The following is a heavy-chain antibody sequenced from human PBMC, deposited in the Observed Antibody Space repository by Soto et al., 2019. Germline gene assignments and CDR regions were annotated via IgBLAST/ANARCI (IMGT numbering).Heavy chain of an antibody. Sequence: GASVKVSCKASGYIFTSYAMHWVRQAPGQRLEWMGWINAGNGNTKYSQKFQGRVTITRDTSASTAYMELGSLRSEDTAVYYCARAQGGYSGSYRFDYWGQGTPVTVSS. D-gene: IGHD1-26*01. J-gene: IGHJ4*02. CDR2: INAGNGNT. V-gene: IGHV1-3*01. CDR3: ARAQGGYSGSYRFDY. CDR1: GYIFTSYA.